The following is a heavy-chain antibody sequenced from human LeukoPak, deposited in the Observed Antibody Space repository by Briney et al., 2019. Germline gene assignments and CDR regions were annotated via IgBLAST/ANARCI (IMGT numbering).Heavy chain of an antibody. V-gene: IGHV3-9*01. CDR2: ISWNSGTI. D-gene: IGHD6-19*01. Sequence: LSLTCGVSGDSVSGYYWSWVRQPPGKGLEWVSGISWNSGTIDYADSVRGRFTISRDNAKNSLYLQMDSLRVEDTAFYYCAKDNRRHYTSGPNPDSLHWGQGALVTVSS. J-gene: IGHJ4*02. CDR3: AKDNRRHYTSGPNPDSLH. CDR1: GDSVSGYY.